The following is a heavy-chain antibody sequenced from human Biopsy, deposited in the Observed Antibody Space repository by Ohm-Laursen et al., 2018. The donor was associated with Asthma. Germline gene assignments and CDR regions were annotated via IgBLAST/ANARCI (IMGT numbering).Heavy chain of an antibody. Sequence: SLRLSCAASGFTFSSYGMHWVRQAPGKGLVWVAVISYDGSNKYYADSVKGRFTISRDNSKNTLYLQMNSLRAEDTAVYYCASQSSGPDFWSGYYYFDYWGQGTLVTVSS. CDR2: ISYDGSNK. CDR1: GFTFSSYG. V-gene: IGHV3-30*03. CDR3: ASQSSGPDFWSGYYYFDY. D-gene: IGHD3-3*01. J-gene: IGHJ4*02.